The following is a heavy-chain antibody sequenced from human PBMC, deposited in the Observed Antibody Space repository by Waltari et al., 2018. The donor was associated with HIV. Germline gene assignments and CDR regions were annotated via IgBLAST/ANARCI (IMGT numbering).Heavy chain of an antibody. D-gene: IGHD2-15*01. CDR2: VNHSGNI. J-gene: IGHJ4*02. Sequence: QVQLQQSGAGLLKPSETLSLTCTVSGGSFSGYYWSWIRQPPGQGLEWIGEVNHSGNINYNLSLKSRLIISVDTSKSQFSLRLKSVTAADTAVYYCSREGYGGNPANDFDFWGQGTLVSVSS. CDR3: SREGYGGNPANDFDF. V-gene: IGHV4-34*01. CDR1: GGSFSGYY.